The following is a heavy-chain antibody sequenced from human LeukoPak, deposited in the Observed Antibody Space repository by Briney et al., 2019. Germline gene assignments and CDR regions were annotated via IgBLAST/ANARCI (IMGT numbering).Heavy chain of an antibody. Sequence: SQTLSLTCTVSGGSISSSSYYWGWIRQPPGKGLERIGSIYYSGSTYYNPSLKSRVTISVDTSKNQFSLKLSSVTAADTAVYYCATKVSKDIVVVPAAIGDWFDPWGQGTLVTVSS. CDR1: GGSISSSSYY. V-gene: IGHV4-39*01. CDR2: IYYSGST. CDR3: ATKVSKDIVVVPAAIGDWFDP. J-gene: IGHJ5*02. D-gene: IGHD2-2*02.